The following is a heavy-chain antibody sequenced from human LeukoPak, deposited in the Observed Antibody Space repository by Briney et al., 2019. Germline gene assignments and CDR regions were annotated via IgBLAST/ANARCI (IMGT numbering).Heavy chain of an antibody. CDR1: GYTFTGYY. Sequence: ASVKVSCKASGYTFTGYYMHWVPQAPGQGLEWMGRINPNSGGTKYAQKFQGRVTMTRDTSISTAYMELSRLRSDDTAVYYCARGPPTLPKKSVVVVTATTSNFDYWGQGTLVTVSS. CDR2: INPNSGGT. V-gene: IGHV1-2*06. D-gene: IGHD2-21*02. J-gene: IGHJ4*02. CDR3: ARGPPTLPKKSVVVVTATTSNFDY.